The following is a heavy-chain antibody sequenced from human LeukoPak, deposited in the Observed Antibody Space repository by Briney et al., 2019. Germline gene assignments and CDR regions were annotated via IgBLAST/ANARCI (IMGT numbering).Heavy chain of an antibody. CDR2: VYSSGFT. CDR3: ATSYRSDGTCRYFDY. CDR1: GGSINGYF. Sequence: PSETLSLTCTVSGGSINGYFWSWIRQPPGKGLQWIGFVYSSGFTNYNPSLKSRVSISLDTSKTQFSLELSSVTAADTAMYYCATSYRSDGTCRYFDYWGQGTVVTVSS. J-gene: IGHJ4*02. D-gene: IGHD3-16*02. V-gene: IGHV4-4*09.